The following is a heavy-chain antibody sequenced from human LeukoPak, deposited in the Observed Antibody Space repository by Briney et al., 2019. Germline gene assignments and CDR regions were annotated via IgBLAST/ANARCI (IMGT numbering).Heavy chain of an antibody. CDR1: GFTFSRYW. Sequence: GGSLRLSCAASGFTFSRYWMHWVRQAPGKGLEWVSLLYSGGNTYYADSVKGRFTISRDNSNNTLYLQLDSLRAEDTAIYYCAGVMRGAFDIWGQGTLVTVSS. V-gene: IGHV3-53*01. CDR3: AGVMRGAFDI. J-gene: IGHJ3*02. CDR2: LYSGGNT.